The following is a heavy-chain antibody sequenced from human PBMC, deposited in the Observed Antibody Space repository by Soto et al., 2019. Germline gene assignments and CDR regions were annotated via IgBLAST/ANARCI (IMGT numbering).Heavy chain of an antibody. CDR2: IYSSGSN. CDR3: ARGDESGDTFGHDL. Sequence: PSETLSLTCTVSGASISSTYWSWVRQPAGRGLEWIGRIYSSGSNNYNPSLESRVTMSVDTSKNQFSLTLRSVTAAHTAVYFCARGDESGDTFGHDLWGQGTLVTVSS. D-gene: IGHD2-21*01. V-gene: IGHV4-4*07. CDR1: GASISSTY. J-gene: IGHJ5*02.